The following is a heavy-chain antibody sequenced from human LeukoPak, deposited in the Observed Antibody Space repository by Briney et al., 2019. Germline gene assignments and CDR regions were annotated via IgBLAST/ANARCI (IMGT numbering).Heavy chain of an antibody. J-gene: IGHJ3*02. CDR2: IYSGGST. CDR1: GFTVSNNY. V-gene: IGHV3-53*01. CDR3: ARDCSGGSCYGAFDI. D-gene: IGHD2-15*01. Sequence: GGSLRLSCAASGFTVSNNYMSWVRQVPGKGLEWVSVIYSGGSTYYADSVKGRFTISRDSSKNTLYLQMNSLRAEDTAVYYCARDCSGGSCYGAFDIWGQGTMVTVSS.